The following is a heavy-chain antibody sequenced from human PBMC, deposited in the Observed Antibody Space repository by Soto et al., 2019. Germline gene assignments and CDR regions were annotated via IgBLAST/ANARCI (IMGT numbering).Heavy chain of an antibody. Sequence: QVQLVESGGGVVQPGRSLRLSCGASGFTFSFYGMHLSRQAPGKGLEWVAVIWYDGSNKYYADSVEGRFTISRDNSKNTLYLQMNSLRAEDTAVYYCARDGYSSRWHRDWYFDLWGRGTLVTVSS. V-gene: IGHV3-33*01. CDR2: IWYDGSNK. CDR1: GFTFSFYG. D-gene: IGHD6-19*01. CDR3: ARDGYSSRWHRDWYFDL. J-gene: IGHJ2*01.